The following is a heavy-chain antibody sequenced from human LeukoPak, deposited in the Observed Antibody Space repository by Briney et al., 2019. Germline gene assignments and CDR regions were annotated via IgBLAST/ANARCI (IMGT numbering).Heavy chain of an antibody. CDR1: GGSISSGGYY. J-gene: IGHJ3*02. CDR2: IYYSGST. Sequence: PSETLSLTCTVSGGSISSGGYYWSWIRQHPGKGLEWIGYIYYSGSTYYNPSLKSRVTISVDTSKNQFSLKLSSVTAADTAVYYCARAPSITMVRGVIISEIDAFDIWGRGTMVTVSS. CDR3: ARAPSITMVRGVIISEIDAFDI. V-gene: IGHV4-31*03. D-gene: IGHD3-10*01.